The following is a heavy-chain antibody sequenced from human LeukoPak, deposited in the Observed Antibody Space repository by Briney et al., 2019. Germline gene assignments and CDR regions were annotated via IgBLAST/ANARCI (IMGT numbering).Heavy chain of an antibody. CDR2: INPDGSET. V-gene: IGHV3-7*01. CDR3: RTPAARGGMDA. CDR1: GFSFSNSW. Sequence: GGSLRLSCAASGFSFSNSWMSWVRQAPGQGLEWVANINPDGSETSYVDSVKGRFTISRDNAKNSLFLQMNSLRVDDTAMYYCRTPAARGGMDAWAQGTTVTVSS. D-gene: IGHD6-13*01. J-gene: IGHJ6*02.